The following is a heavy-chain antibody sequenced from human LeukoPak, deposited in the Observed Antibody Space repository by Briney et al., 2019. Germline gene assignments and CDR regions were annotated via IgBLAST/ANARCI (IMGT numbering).Heavy chain of an antibody. J-gene: IGHJ4*02. Sequence: SETLSLTCTVSGDSISINYNWGWIRQPPGKGLEWIGSIFYSGATYYSPSLKSRVTITVDTSKNQFSLKLSSMTAADTAVYYCVRHRQWLLFPDYWGQGTLVTVSS. CDR1: GDSISINYN. CDR2: IFYSGAT. CDR3: VRHRQWLLFPDY. D-gene: IGHD6-19*01. V-gene: IGHV4-39*01.